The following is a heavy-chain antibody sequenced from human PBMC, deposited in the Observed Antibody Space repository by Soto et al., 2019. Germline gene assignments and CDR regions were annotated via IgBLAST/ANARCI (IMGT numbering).Heavy chain of an antibody. CDR2: INHSGTT. Sequence: SETLSLTCGVYRGSFSGFYWSWVRQTPGGGLEWIGEINHSGTTNYNPSFQNRVTISVDKSTNNFSLKMTSVTAADAAVYYCASGRGYVYGSNFYGLDVWGQGTTVTVSS. CDR3: ASGRGYVYGSNFYGLDV. D-gene: IGHD6-25*01. CDR1: RGSFSGFY. J-gene: IGHJ6*02. V-gene: IGHV4-34*01.